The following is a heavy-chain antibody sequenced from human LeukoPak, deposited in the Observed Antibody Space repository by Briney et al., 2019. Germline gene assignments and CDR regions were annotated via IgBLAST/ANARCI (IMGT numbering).Heavy chain of an antibody. Sequence: GGSLRLSCAASGFTFSSYAMHWVRQAPGKGLEYVSAISSNGGSTYYANSVKGRFTISRDNSKNTLYLQMGGLRAEDMAVYYCASENGDSRDYWGQGTLVTVSS. CDR2: ISSNGGST. CDR1: GFTFSSYA. J-gene: IGHJ4*02. CDR3: ASENGDSRDY. D-gene: IGHD2-21*01. V-gene: IGHV3-64*01.